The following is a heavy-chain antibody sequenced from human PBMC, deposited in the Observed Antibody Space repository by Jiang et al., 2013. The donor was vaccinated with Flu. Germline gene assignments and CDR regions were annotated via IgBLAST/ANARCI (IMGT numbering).Heavy chain of an antibody. CDR2: INTNTGSP. CDR1: FINYA. D-gene: IGHD3-22*01. Sequence: FINYAIHWVRQARGQGLEWMGWINTNTGSPAYARGFTGRFVFSLDTSVSTAYLQISGLKAEDSGLYYCAREERRSSGYFDHWGQGALVTFSS. CDR3: AREERRSSGYFDH. J-gene: IGHJ4*02. V-gene: IGHV7-4-1*02.